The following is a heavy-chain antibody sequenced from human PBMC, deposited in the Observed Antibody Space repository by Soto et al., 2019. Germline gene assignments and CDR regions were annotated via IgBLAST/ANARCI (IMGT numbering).Heavy chain of an antibody. CDR2: ISSSSSYI. D-gene: IGHD3-3*01. V-gene: IGHV3-21*01. CDR3: ARGGDYDFWSGYSWFDP. CDR1: GFTFSSYS. J-gene: IGHJ5*02. Sequence: LRLSCAASGFTFSSYSMNWVRQAPGKGLEWVSSISSSSSYIYYADSMKGRFTISRDDAKNSLYLQMSSLRAEDTAVYYCARGGDYDFWSGYSWFDPWGQGTLVTVSS.